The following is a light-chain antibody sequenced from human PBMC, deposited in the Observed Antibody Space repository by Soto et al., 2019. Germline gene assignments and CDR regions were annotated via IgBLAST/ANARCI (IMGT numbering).Light chain of an antibody. J-gene: IGKJ2*01. Sequence: DIQMTQSPSSLSASIGDRVTITCRASQNINSHLNWYQQKPGKAPKVVIYAASRLQSGVPSRFSGSGSGTEFTLTISSLAPEDFATYYCQQSHITTLFTFGKGTKLEIK. CDR1: QNINSH. CDR3: QQSHITTLFT. V-gene: IGKV1-39*01. CDR2: AAS.